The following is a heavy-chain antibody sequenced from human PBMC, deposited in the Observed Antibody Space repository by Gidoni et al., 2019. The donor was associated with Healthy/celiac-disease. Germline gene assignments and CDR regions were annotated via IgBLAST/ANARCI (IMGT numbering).Heavy chain of an antibody. CDR1: GFTFCSYA. Sequence: EVQLLESGRGLVQPWPSLRLSCAASGFTFCSYAMSWVRQAPGKGLEWVSAISASGDSTYFADSVKGRFTISRDNSKNTVYLQMNSLRAEDTDVYYCEKHSSSWYVGWFDPWGQGTLVTVSS. V-gene: IGHV3-23*01. D-gene: IGHD6-13*01. J-gene: IGHJ5*02. CDR2: ISASGDST. CDR3: EKHSSSWYVGWFDP.